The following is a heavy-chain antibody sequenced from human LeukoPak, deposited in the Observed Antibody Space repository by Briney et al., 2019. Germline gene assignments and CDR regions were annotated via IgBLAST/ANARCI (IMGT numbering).Heavy chain of an antibody. D-gene: IGHD3-22*01. CDR3: ARVGNYYDSSGRYFDY. Sequence: SVKVSCKASGGTFSSYAISWVRQAPGQGLEWMGGIIPIFGTANYAQKFQGRVTITADESASTAYMELSSLRSEDTAVYYCARVGNYYDSSGRYFDYWGQGTLVTVSS. CDR1: GGTFSSYA. J-gene: IGHJ4*02. V-gene: IGHV1-69*01. CDR2: IIPIFGTA.